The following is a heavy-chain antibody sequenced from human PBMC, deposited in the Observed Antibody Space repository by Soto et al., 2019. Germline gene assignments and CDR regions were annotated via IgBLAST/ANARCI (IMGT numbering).Heavy chain of an antibody. CDR3: ARAGGDYDFWSGSYLTYGMDV. CDR2: IITIFGTA. CDR1: GGTFSSYA. V-gene: IGHV1-69*01. J-gene: IGHJ6*02. Sequence: QVQLVQSGAEVKKPGSSVKVSCKASGGTFSSYAISCVRQAPGQGLAWMGGIITIFGTANYAQKFQGRVTITTDESTSTAYMELSSLRSEDTAVYYCARAGGDYDFWSGSYLTYGMDVWGQGTTVTVSS. D-gene: IGHD3-3*01.